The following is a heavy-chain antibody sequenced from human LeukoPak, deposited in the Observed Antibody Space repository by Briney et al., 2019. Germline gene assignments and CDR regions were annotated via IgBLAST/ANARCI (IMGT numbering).Heavy chain of an antibody. CDR2: IKGDGSDK. J-gene: IGHJ4*02. D-gene: IGHD2-15*01. Sequence: GGSLRLSCAASGFTFSDFWMIWVRQAPGKGLEWVANIKGDGSDKYSVDSVKGRFTISRDNAKNSLFLEMNTLRAEDTAIYYCARGGLRYCDGGTCYGDYWGQGAVVTVSS. V-gene: IGHV3-7*03. CDR1: GFTFSDFW. CDR3: ARGGLRYCDGGTCYGDY.